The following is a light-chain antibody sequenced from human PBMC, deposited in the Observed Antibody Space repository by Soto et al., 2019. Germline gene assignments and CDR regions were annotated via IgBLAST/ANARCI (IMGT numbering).Light chain of an antibody. CDR2: GAS. V-gene: IGKV3-20*01. CDR3: QQYDTSPL. J-gene: IGKJ3*01. CDR1: QSVTSNY. Sequence: EIVLTQSPGTLSLSPGERATLSCRASQSVTSNYLAWYQQKPGQAPRLLIYGASSRATGIPDRFSGSGSGTDFTLTISRLEPEDFAVYYCQQYDTSPLFVPGTKVDIK.